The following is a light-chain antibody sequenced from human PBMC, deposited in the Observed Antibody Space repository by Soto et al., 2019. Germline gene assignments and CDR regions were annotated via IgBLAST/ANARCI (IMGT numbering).Light chain of an antibody. CDR3: QQYHKWPPFT. CDR2: AAS. J-gene: IGKJ4*01. Sequence: IQLTQSPSSLSASVGGRVTITCRASQDIAIYLAWYQQKPGEAPKLLIYAASTLQSGVPSRFSGSGSGTDFTLTISRLEPEDFAVYYCQQYHKWPPFTFGGGTKVDIK. CDR1: QDIAIY. V-gene: IGKV1-27*01.